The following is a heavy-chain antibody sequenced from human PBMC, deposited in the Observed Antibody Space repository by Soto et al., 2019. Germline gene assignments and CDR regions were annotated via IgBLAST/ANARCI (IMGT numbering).Heavy chain of an antibody. V-gene: IGHV4-34*01. CDR2: ITFRGVT. Sequence: SETLSLTCDVHGDSLSGYAWSWIRQPPGKXLEWIGEITFRGVTNYHPSLTSRLSMSLDTSKNRISLYVSSASAADTALSFCVSKLDALYRHVEWFSYKGFDPWGQGTLVTVSS. D-gene: IGHD3-3*01. CDR1: GDSLSGYA. J-gene: IGHJ5*02. CDR3: VSKLDALYRHVEWFSYKGFDP.